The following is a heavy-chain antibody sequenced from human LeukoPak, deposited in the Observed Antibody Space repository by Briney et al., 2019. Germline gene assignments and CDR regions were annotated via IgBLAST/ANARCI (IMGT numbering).Heavy chain of an antibody. CDR2: IKQDGGGK. J-gene: IGHJ4*02. Sequence: GGSLRLSCAASGFTFSNYAMSWVRQAPGKGLEWVANIKQDGGGKYYLNSVKGRFTISRDNAKNSLFLQMSSLKAEDTAVYYCARGGQRMFDYWGQGTLVTVSS. V-gene: IGHV3-7*01. CDR3: ARGGQRMFDY. CDR1: GFTFSNYA.